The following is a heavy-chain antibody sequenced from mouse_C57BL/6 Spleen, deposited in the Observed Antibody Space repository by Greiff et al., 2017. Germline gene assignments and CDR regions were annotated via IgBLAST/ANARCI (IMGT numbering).Heavy chain of an antibody. D-gene: IGHD1-1*01. CDR1: GYTFTSYW. CDR2: IDPSDSYT. CDR3: ARRGSSYEYFDG. V-gene: IGHV1-50*01. J-gene: IGHJ1*03. Sequence: QVQLQQPGAELVKPGASVKLSCKASGYTFTSYWMQWVKQRPGQGLEWIGEIDPSDSYTNYNQKFKGKATLTVDTSSSTAYMQLSSLTSEDSVVYYGARRGSSYEYFDGWGTGTPVTVSS.